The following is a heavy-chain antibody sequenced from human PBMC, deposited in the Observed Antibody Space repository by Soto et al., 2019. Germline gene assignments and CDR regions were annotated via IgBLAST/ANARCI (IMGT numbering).Heavy chain of an antibody. Sequence: QVQLQESGPGLVKPSQTLSLTCTVSGGSISSGGYYWSWIRQHPGKGLEWIGYIYYSGSTYYNPSIKSRVTISVDTSKNQFSLKLSSVTAADTAVYYCARSAVGIAAAGAYYFDYWGQGTLVTVSS. CDR3: ARSAVGIAAAGAYYFDY. J-gene: IGHJ4*02. D-gene: IGHD6-13*01. CDR2: IYYSGST. CDR1: GGSISSGGYY. V-gene: IGHV4-31*03.